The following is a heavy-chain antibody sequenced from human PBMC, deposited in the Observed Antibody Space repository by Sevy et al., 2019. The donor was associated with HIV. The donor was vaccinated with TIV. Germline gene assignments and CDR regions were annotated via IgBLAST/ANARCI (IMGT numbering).Heavy chain of an antibody. V-gene: IGHV4-31*03. J-gene: IGHJ5*01. CDR3: AKGRAWGNSWFDS. CDR2: IFTSGST. CDR1: GGSINNGGYY. D-gene: IGHD3-16*01. Sequence: SEILSLTCTISGGSINNGGYYCTWIRQFPGKGLEWIGYIFTSGSTDSNPSLMSRVDISVDSSQRHFTLKLRSVTAADTAVYYCAKGRAWGNSWFDSWGQGIVVPVSS.